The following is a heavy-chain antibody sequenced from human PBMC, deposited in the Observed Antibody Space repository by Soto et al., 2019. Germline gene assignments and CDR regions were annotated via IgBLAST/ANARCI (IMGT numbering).Heavy chain of an antibody. Sequence: GESLKISCKGSGYSFTSYWIGWVRQMPGKGLEWMGIIYPGDSGTRYSPSFQGQVTISANKSISTAYLQWSSLKASDTAMYYCARQQYYYDSSGYPHWFDPWGQGTLVTVSS. CDR3: ARQQYYYDSSGYPHWFDP. V-gene: IGHV5-51*01. CDR2: IYPGDSGT. CDR1: GYSFTSYW. J-gene: IGHJ5*02. D-gene: IGHD3-22*01.